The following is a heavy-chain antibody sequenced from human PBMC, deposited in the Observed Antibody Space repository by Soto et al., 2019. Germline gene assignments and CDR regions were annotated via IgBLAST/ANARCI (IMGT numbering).Heavy chain of an antibody. CDR3: ATFSSSIMLDY. CDR2: TDYGGGT. V-gene: IGHV4-39*01. CDR1: GASMTSGNPY. J-gene: IGHJ4*02. Sequence: SETLSLTCTVSGASMTSGNPYWGSVRQPPGKGLEWIGDTDYGGGTHYNASVKSRVAMSIDTPKNQWSLMLSSVTAAYTAVFYSATFSSSIMLDYWSQGTLVTVSS. D-gene: IGHD3-16*01.